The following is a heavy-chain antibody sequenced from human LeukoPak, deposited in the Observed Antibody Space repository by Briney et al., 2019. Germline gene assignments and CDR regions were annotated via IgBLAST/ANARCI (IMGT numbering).Heavy chain of an antibody. CDR3: ARVGYSSGWKGYHYYHYMDV. D-gene: IGHD6-19*01. J-gene: IGHJ6*03. V-gene: IGHV1-69*05. Sequence: SVKVSCKASGGTFSSYAISWVRQAPGQGLEWMGGIIPIFGTANYAQKFQGRVTITTDESTSTAYMELSSLRSEDTAVYYCARVGYSSGWKGYHYYHYMDVWGKGTTVTVSS. CDR1: GGTFSSYA. CDR2: IIPIFGTA.